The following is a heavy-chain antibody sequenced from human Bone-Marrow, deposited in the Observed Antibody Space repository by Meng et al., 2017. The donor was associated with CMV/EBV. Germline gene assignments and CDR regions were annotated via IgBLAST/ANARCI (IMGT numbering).Heavy chain of an antibody. CDR1: GFTFSSYA. Sequence: GESLKISCAASGFTFSSYAMHWVRQAPGKGLEWVAVISYDGSNKYYADSVKGRFTISRDNSKNTLYLQMNSLRAEDTAVYYCARDGYYYGSGGPAHIDDWGQGTLVTVSS. CDR3: ARDGYYYGSGGPAHIDD. CDR2: ISYDGSNK. D-gene: IGHD3-10*01. J-gene: IGHJ4*02. V-gene: IGHV3-30*04.